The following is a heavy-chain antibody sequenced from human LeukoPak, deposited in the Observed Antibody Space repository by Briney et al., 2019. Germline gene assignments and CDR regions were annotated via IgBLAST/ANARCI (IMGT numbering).Heavy chain of an antibody. CDR2: ISGSGGST. D-gene: IGHD3-22*01. V-gene: IGHV3-23*01. CDR1: GFTFSSYD. Sequence: TGGSLRLPCAASGFTFSSYDMRWVRQAPGKGLEWVSSISGSGGSTYYADSVKGRFTISRDNSKNTLYLQMNSLRAEDTAVYYCAKGSDYDSSGYSPYFDYWGQGTLVTVSS. CDR3: AKGSDYDSSGYSPYFDY. J-gene: IGHJ4*02.